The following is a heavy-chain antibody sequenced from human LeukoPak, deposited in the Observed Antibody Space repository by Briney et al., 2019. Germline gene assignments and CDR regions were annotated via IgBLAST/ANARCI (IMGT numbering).Heavy chain of an antibody. D-gene: IGHD3-9*01. CDR2: ISAYNGNT. CDR3: AREKVPKSVLRYFDWLPLGMDV. Sequence: ASVKVSCKASGYTFTSYGISWVRQAPGQGLEWMGGISAYNGNTNYAQKLQGRVTMTTDTSTSTAYMELRSLRSDDTAVYYCAREKVPKSVLRYFDWLPLGMDVWGQGTTVTVSS. CDR1: GYTFTSYG. J-gene: IGHJ6*02. V-gene: IGHV1-18*01.